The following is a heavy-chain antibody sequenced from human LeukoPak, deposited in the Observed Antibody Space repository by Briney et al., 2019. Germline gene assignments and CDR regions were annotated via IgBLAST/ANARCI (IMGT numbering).Heavy chain of an antibody. CDR3: ARGSSDGDYYWFDP. J-gene: IGHJ5*02. V-gene: IGHV4-34*01. CDR2: INHSGST. CDR1: GGSFRGYY. D-gene: IGHD4-17*01. Sequence: PSETLSLTCAVYGGSFRGYYWSWIRQPPGKGLEWIGEINHSGSTNYNPSLKSRVTISVDTSKNQFSLKLSSVTAADTAVYCCARGSSDGDYYWFDPWGQGTLVTVSS.